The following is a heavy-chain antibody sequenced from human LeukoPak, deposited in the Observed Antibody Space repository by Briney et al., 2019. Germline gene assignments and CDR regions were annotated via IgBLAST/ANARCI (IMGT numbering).Heavy chain of an antibody. CDR1: GFTFSSYA. CDR3: AKDSLGNFGEFSYFDY. D-gene: IGHD3-10*01. CDR2: ISYDGSNK. Sequence: GGSLRLSCAASGFTFSSYAMHWVRQAPGKGLEWVAVISYDGSNKYYADSVKGRFTISRDNSKNTLYLQMNSLRAEDTAVYYCAKDSLGNFGEFSYFDYWGQGTLVTVSS. J-gene: IGHJ4*02. V-gene: IGHV3-30-3*01.